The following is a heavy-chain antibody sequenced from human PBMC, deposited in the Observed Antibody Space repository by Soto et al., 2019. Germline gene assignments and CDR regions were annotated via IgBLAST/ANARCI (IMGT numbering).Heavy chain of an antibody. D-gene: IGHD3-9*01. V-gene: IGHV3-30*18. Sequence: GGSLRLSCAASGFTFSSYGMHWVRQAPGKGLEWVAVISYDGSNKYYADSVKGRFTISRDNSKNTLYLQMNSLRAEDTAVYYCAKDHNVLRYFDLNDYWGQGTLVTVSS. CDR3: AKDHNVLRYFDLNDY. J-gene: IGHJ4*02. CDR2: ISYDGSNK. CDR1: GFTFSSYG.